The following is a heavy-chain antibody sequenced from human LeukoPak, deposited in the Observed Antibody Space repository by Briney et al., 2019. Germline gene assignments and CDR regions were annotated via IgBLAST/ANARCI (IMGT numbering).Heavy chain of an antibody. Sequence: GGSLRLSCAASGFTFSNAWMSWVRQAPGKGREWVGRIKSKTDGGTTDYAAPVKGRFTISRDDSKNTLYLQMNSLKTEDRAVYYCTTDLPHWIQLWSRWGQGTLVTVSS. V-gene: IGHV3-15*01. D-gene: IGHD5-18*01. CDR3: TTDLPHWIQLWSR. CDR1: GFTFSNAW. CDR2: IKSKTDGGTT. J-gene: IGHJ4*02.